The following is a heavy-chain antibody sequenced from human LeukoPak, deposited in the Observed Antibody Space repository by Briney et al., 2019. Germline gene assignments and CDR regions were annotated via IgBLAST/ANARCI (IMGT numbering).Heavy chain of an antibody. V-gene: IGHV3-30*18. Sequence: PGGSLRLSCAASGFTFSSYGMHWVRQAPGKGLEWVAVISYDGSNKYYADSVKGRFTISRDNSKNTLYLQMNSLRAEDTAVYYYAKDYRYSSSWLWGPFDYWGQGTLVTVSS. CDR2: ISYDGSNK. CDR3: AKDYRYSSSWLWGPFDY. D-gene: IGHD6-13*01. CDR1: GFTFSSYG. J-gene: IGHJ4*02.